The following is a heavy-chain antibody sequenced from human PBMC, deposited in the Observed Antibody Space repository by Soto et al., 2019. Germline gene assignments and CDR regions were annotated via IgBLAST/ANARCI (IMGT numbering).Heavy chain of an antibody. CDR3: ARSNLRLLYDFWSGYFTEYFQH. V-gene: IGHV1-18*01. CDR1: GYTFTSYG. CDR2: ISAYNGNT. D-gene: IGHD3-3*01. J-gene: IGHJ1*01. Sequence: ASVKVSCKASGYTFTSYGISWVRQAPGQGLEWMGWISAYNGNTNYAQKLQGRVTMTTDTSTSTAYMELRSLRSDDTAVYYCARSNLRLLYDFWSGYFTEYFQHWGQGTLVTVSS.